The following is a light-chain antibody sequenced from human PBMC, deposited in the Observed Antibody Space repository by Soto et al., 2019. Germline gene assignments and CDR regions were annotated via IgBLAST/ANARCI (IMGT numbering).Light chain of an antibody. Sequence: EIVLTQSPDTLSLSPGERATLSRRASQSVNGNYLAWYQQKPGQAPRLLIYGASSRATGVPDRFSGSGSGTDFALTIRRLEPEDFAVYYCHQYGTSSRTFGQGTKVDI. V-gene: IGKV3-20*01. CDR2: GAS. J-gene: IGKJ1*01. CDR1: QSVNGNY. CDR3: HQYGTSSRT.